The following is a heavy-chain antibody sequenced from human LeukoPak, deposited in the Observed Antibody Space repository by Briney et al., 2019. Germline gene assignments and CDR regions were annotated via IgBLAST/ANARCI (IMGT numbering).Heavy chain of an antibody. CDR2: ISCSSSYI. Sequence: GGSLRLSCTASGFTFSSYYMNWVRQAPGKGLEWVSYISCSSSYIYCADPVRGRFTISRDNAKNSLYLQMKSLRAEHTAVYCCAISVGYCSNGVCYQGRDVGRQDTGVSVS. J-gene: IGHJ6*02. CDR3: AISVGYCSNGVCYQGRDV. CDR1: GFTFSSYY. D-gene: IGHD2-8*01. V-gene: IGHV3-21*01.